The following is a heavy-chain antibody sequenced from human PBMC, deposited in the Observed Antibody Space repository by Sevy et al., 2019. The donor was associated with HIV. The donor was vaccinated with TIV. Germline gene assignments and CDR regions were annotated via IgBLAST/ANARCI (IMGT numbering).Heavy chain of an antibody. CDR1: GYTFPAFS. CDR2: ISTGTDHI. V-gene: IGHV3-21*05. Sequence: GGSLRLSCTASGYTFPAFSFNWVRQAPGKGLEWLSYISTGTDHIYYADSAKGRFTISRYDAKNSVYLEMKSLRDQDTALYYCVRRGVDAYNVYFDLWGQGTLVTVSS. D-gene: IGHD3-10*01. J-gene: IGHJ4*02. CDR3: VRRGVDAYNVYFDL.